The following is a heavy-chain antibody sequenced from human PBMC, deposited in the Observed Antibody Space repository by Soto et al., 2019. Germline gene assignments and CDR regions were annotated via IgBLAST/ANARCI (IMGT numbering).Heavy chain of an antibody. J-gene: IGHJ6*02. D-gene: IGHD2-21*02. CDR1: GFTVSSHY. V-gene: IGHV3-66*01. CDR2: LYGGGTT. Sequence: GGSLRLSCAASGFTVSSHYMSWVRQAPGRGLEWVSVLYGGGTTYSADSVKGRFAISRDNSKNTLSLQMNSLRAEDTAVYYCASLYCGGDCYYYYGMDVWGQGTTVTVSS. CDR3: ASLYCGGDCYYYYGMDV.